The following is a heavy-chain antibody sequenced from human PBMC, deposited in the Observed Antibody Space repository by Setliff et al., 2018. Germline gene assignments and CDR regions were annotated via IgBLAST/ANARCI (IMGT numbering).Heavy chain of an antibody. CDR2: ITPVLGTT. V-gene: IGHV1-69*08. D-gene: IGHD2-15*01. Sequence: GASVKVSCKASGYTFAESIVSWVRQAPGQGLEWMGRITPVLGTTDYSQKFQGRVTITADESTRTFYMELSSLRSEDTALYSCAASVGGAPYYYGLDVWGQGTTVTVSS. CDR1: GYTFAESI. J-gene: IGHJ6*02. CDR3: AASVGGAPYYYGLDV.